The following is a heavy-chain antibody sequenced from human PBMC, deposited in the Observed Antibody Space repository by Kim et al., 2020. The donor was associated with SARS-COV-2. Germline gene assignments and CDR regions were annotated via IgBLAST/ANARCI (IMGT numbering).Heavy chain of an antibody. J-gene: IGHJ5*02. CDR2: ISGSGGST. Sequence: GGSLRLSCAASGFTFSSYAMSWVRQAPGKGLEWVSAISGSGGSTYYADSVKGRFTISRDNSKNTLYLQMNSLRAEDTAVYYCAKRDYGDYGGGYNWFDPWGQGTLVTVSS. CDR1: GFTFSSYA. D-gene: IGHD4-17*01. V-gene: IGHV3-23*01. CDR3: AKRDYGDYGGGYNWFDP.